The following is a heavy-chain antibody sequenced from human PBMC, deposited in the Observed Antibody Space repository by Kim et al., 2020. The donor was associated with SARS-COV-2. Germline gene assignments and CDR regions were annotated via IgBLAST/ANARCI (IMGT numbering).Heavy chain of an antibody. Sequence: ASVKVSCKPSGYTFTSYKIHWVRLAPGQGLEWMGIITPIDGYTSYAQKFQDRIIMTTDTSTNIVYMEMSSLNSEDTALYYCARDNTNWAIDYWGQGTLVTVSS. V-gene: IGHV1-46*01. CDR2: ITPIDGYT. D-gene: IGHD1-1*01. CDR1: GYTFTSYK. CDR3: ARDNTNWAIDY. J-gene: IGHJ4*02.